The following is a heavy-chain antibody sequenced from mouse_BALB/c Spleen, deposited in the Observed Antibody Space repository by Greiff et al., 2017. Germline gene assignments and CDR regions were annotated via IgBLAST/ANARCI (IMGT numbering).Heavy chain of an antibody. V-gene: IGHV5-9-3*01. D-gene: IGHD2-14*01. CDR2: ISSGGSYT. J-gene: IGHJ1*01. CDR1: GFTFSSYA. Sequence: EVKLMESGGGLVKPGGSLKLSCAASGFTFSSYAMSWVRQTPEKRLEWVATISSGGSYTYYPDSVKGRFTISRDNAKNTLYLQMSSLRSEDTAMYYCARHYYRYDGVLYWYFDVWGAGTTVTVSS. CDR3: ARHYYRYDGVLYWYFDV.